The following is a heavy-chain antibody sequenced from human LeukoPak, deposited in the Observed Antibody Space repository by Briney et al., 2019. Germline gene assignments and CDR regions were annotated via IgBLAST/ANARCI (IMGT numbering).Heavy chain of an antibody. V-gene: IGHV4-61*01. CDR3: ARDHFGSLDS. J-gene: IGHJ4*02. D-gene: IGHD3-10*01. CDR2: DYCGGNT. Sequence: SETLSLTCTVSGFSVTTDSYCWGWIRQPPGKGLEWIGYDYCGGNTNYDPSLKRRVTVSVDTSKNQFSLTLTSVTAADTAVYFCARDHFGSLDSWGQGILVTVSS. CDR1: GFSVTTDSYC.